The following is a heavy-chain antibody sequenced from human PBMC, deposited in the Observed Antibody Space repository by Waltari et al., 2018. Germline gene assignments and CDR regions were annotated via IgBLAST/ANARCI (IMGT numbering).Heavy chain of an antibody. V-gene: IGHV4-39*01. Sequence: QLQLQESGPTLVKPSETLSLTCTVSGGSISRSSYYWGWIRQSPGKGLEWIGSIYYSGTTYYNPTLESRVTISGDTSENQFSLKLSSVTAADTAVYYCVRHWKRNGYRFDPWGQGTLVTVSS. CDR2: IYYSGTT. CDR3: VRHWKRNGYRFDP. D-gene: IGHD5-12*01. J-gene: IGHJ5*02. CDR1: GGSISRSSYY.